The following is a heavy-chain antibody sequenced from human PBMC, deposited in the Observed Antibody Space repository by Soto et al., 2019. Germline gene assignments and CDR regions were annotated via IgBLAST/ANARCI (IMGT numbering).Heavy chain of an antibody. D-gene: IGHD5-12*01. CDR2: LYTSGNT. CDR1: GGSIRNYY. Sequence: SEPLSLTCTLSGGSIRNYYWSRIRQPAAKGLEWIGRLYTSGNTDYNPYLKSRVTISIDTSKNQFSLKVTSMTAADTAMYYCARERREEIHDGYDIDYWGQGTLVTVSS. CDR3: ARERREEIHDGYDIDY. V-gene: IGHV4-4*07. J-gene: IGHJ4*02.